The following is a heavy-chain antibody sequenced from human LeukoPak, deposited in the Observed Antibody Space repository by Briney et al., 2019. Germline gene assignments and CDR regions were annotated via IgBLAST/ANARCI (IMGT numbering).Heavy chain of an antibody. D-gene: IGHD1-26*01. CDR1: GFTFRRYS. J-gene: IGHJ4*02. V-gene: IGHV3-48*01. Sequence: GGSLRLSCVASGFTFRRYSLNWVRQAPGKGLEWVSYISSSSSAIYYADSVKGRFTISRDNAKNSLYLQMNSLRVEDTAVYYCTRDPGLMGATSFDYWGQGTVVSVSS. CDR3: TRDPGLMGATSFDY. CDR2: ISSSSSAI.